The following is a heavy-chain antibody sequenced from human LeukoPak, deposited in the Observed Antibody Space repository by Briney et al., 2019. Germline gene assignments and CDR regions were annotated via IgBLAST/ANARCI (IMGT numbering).Heavy chain of an antibody. CDR1: RFTFNTYA. CDR2: ISGDGGST. V-gene: IGHV3-43*02. D-gene: IGHD3-10*01. CDR3: AKEGGSGSYYPDAFDI. J-gene: IGHJ3*02. Sequence: QPGGSLRLSCAASRFTFNTYAMSWVRQAPGKGLEWVSLISGDGGSTYYADSVKGRFTISRDNSKNSLYLQMNSLRTEDTALYYCAKEGGSGSYYPDAFDIWGQGTMVTVSS.